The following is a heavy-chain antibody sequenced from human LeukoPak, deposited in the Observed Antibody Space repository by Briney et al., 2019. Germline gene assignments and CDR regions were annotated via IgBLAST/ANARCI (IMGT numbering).Heavy chain of an antibody. Sequence: PSETLSLTCTVSGGSISSSSYYWGWIRQPPGKGLEWIGSIYYSGSTYYNPSLKSRVTISVDTSKNQFSLKLSSVTAADTAVYYCARAPQPRSYDSSGYRNDFDYWGQGTLVTVSS. CDR3: ARAPQPRSYDSSGYRNDFDY. V-gene: IGHV4-39*07. CDR2: IYYSGST. CDR1: GGSISSSSYY. J-gene: IGHJ4*02. D-gene: IGHD3-22*01.